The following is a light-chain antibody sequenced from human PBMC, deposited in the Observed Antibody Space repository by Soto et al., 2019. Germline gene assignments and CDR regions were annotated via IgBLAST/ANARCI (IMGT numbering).Light chain of an antibody. CDR1: QTVSTY. CDR2: SAS. V-gene: IGKV3-11*01. CDR3: QQRDSWPLT. Sequence: EIVLTQSPAILSLSPGERATLSCRTNQTVSTYLAWYQHKTGQAPRLLIYSASKRATGIPARFSGSGSGTDFTLTISSLEPEDFAFYYCQQRDSWPLTFGGGTRLETK. J-gene: IGKJ5*01.